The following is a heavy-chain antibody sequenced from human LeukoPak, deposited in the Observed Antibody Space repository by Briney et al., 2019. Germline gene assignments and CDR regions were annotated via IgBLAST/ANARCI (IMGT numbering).Heavy chain of an antibody. V-gene: IGHV3-21*01. CDR1: GFTFSTFS. CDR2: ISGSSNYI. J-gene: IGHJ3*02. Sequence: GGSLRLSCAASGFTFSTFSMNWVRQAPGKGLEWVSSISGSSNYIYYADSVKGRFTISRDNAKNSLYLQMNSLRAEDTAVYYCASIVVVIKHSRDDAFDIWGQGTMVTVSS. CDR3: ASIVVVIKHSRDDAFDI. D-gene: IGHD3-22*01.